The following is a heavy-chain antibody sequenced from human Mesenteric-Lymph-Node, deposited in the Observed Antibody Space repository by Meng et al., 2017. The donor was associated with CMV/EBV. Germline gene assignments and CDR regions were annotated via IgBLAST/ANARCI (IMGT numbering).Heavy chain of an antibody. Sequence: HSCAGSGSSIGSSNWWSWVRQPPGKGLEWIGEIYHSGSTNYNPSLKSRVTISVDKSKNQFSLKLSSVTAADTAVYYCATGITQYFQHWGQGTLVTVSS. V-gene: IGHV4-4*02. CDR1: GSSIGSSNW. J-gene: IGHJ1*01. D-gene: IGHD5-24*01. CDR2: IYHSGST. CDR3: ATGITQYFQH.